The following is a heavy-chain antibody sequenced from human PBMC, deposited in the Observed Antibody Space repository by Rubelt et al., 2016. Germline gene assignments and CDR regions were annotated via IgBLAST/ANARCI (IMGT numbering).Heavy chain of an antibody. J-gene: IGHJ5*02. Sequence: GGSISSYYWSWIRQPPGKGLEWIGYISYSGSTNYNPSLKSRVTISVDTSKNQFSLKLSSVTAVDTAVYYCARRGTDCSSSSGYNWFDPWGQGTLVTVSS. D-gene: IGHD2-2*01. CDR3: ARRGTDCSSSSGYNWFDP. V-gene: IGHV4-59*01. CDR2: ISYSGST. CDR1: GGSISSYY.